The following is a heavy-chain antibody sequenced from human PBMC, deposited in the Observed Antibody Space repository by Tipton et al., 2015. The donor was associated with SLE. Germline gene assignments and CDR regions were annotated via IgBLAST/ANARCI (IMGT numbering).Heavy chain of an antibody. CDR1: GFTFNSYS. J-gene: IGHJ4*02. D-gene: IGHD3-22*01. CDR2: VSYDARNI. Sequence: SLRLSCAASGFTFNSYSMHWVRQAPGKGLEWVAVVSYDARNIYFTDSVKGRFTISRDNAKNTLYLQMNSLRAEDTAVYYCAREGISGYYDSSGYYGWGQGTPVTVSS. V-gene: IGHV3-30*12. CDR3: AREGISGYYDSSGYYG.